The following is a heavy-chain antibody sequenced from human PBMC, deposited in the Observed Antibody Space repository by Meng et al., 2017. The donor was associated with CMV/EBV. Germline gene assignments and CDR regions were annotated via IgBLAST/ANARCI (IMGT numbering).Heavy chain of an antibody. D-gene: IGHD5-24*01. CDR2: IYSGGSST. CDR1: GSTFSSYA. J-gene: IGHJ5*02. CDR3: AKAFSDGYNCFDT. V-gene: IGHV3-23*03. Sequence: CAASGSTFSSYAMTWVRQAPGKGLKWVSVIYSGGSSTYCADSVKGRFTISRDNSKNTLYLQMNSLRAEDTAVYYCAKAFSDGYNCFDTWGQGTLVTVSS.